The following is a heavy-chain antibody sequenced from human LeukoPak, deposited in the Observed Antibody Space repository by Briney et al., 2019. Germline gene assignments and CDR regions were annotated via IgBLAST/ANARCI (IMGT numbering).Heavy chain of an antibody. CDR1: GGTFSSYA. J-gene: IGHJ3*02. V-gene: IGHV1-69*13. Sequence: SVKVSCKASGGTFSSYAISWVRQAPGQGLEWMGGIIPIFGTANYAQKFQGRVTITADESTSTAYMELSSLRSEDTAVYYCARYIVVVPAAIWTDAFDIWGQGTMVTVSS. CDR2: IIPIFGTA. D-gene: IGHD2-2*02. CDR3: ARYIVVVPAAIWTDAFDI.